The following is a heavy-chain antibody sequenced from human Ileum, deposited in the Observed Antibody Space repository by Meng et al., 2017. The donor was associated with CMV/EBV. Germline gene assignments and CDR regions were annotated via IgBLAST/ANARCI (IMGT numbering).Heavy chain of an antibody. CDR3: ARDYYGSGSYYNE. Sequence: GESLKISCAASGFTFNIYWMHWVRQAPGKGLVWVSRINGDGTATTYADSVKGRFTISRDNAKNTLYLQMNSLSAEDTAVYYCARDYYGSGSYYNEWGQGTLVTVSS. V-gene: IGHV3-74*01. CDR1: GFTFNIYW. D-gene: IGHD3-10*01. CDR2: INGDGTAT. J-gene: IGHJ4*02.